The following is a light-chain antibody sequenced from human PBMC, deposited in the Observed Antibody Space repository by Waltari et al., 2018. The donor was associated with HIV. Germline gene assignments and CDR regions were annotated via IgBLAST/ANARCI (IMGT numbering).Light chain of an antibody. V-gene: IGKV3-15*01. CDR3: QQYNNWPGKT. CDR2: GAS. CDR1: QSVSSN. J-gene: IGKJ1*01. Sequence: EVVMTQSPATLSVSPGARATPPCRSSQSVSSNLAWYQQKPGQAPRLLIYGASTRATGIPGRFGGSGSGTEFTLTISSLQSEDFAVYYCQQYNNWPGKTFGQGTKVEIK.